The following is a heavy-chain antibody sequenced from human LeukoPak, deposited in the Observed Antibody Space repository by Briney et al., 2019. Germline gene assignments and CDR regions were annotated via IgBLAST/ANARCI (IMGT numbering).Heavy chain of an antibody. D-gene: IGHD5-12*01. Sequence: PSETLSLTCTVSGGSISSYYWSWIRQPPGKGLEWIGYIYYSGSTNYNPSLKSRVTISVDASKNQFSLKLSSVTAADTAVYYCARVGEDIVAYDAFDIWGQGTMVTVSS. CDR2: IYYSGST. V-gene: IGHV4-59*01. CDR3: ARVGEDIVAYDAFDI. J-gene: IGHJ3*02. CDR1: GGSISSYY.